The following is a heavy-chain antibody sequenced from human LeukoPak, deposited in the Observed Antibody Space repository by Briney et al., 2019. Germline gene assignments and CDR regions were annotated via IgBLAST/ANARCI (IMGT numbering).Heavy chain of an antibody. D-gene: IGHD4-11*01. J-gene: IGHJ5*02. CDR3: ARSDSIIRWFDP. CDR2: IYISGTT. V-gene: IGHV4-4*07. CDR1: GASISSYY. Sequence: SETLSLTCNVSGASISSYYWSWIRQPAGKGLEWIGRIYISGTTNYNPSLKSRATMSVDTSKNQFSLKLNSVTAADTAVYYCARSDSIIRWFDPWGQGTLVTVSS.